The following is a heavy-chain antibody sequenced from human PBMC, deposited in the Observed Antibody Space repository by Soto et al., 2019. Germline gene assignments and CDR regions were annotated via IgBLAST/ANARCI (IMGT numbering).Heavy chain of an antibody. CDR2: ISITGNYK. V-gene: IGHV3-21*01. J-gene: IGHJ4*02. Sequence: EVQLVESGGGLVKPGGSLRLSCAASGFTFSSFNMDWVRQAPGKGLEWVSAISITGNYKYYADSLKGRFTISRDNAQNLLFLQMDGLRPEDTAVYYCASRRLGYFTGGTFPEFWGQGTLVTVTS. D-gene: IGHD2-8*02. CDR3: ASRRLGYFTGGTFPEF. CDR1: GFTFSSFN.